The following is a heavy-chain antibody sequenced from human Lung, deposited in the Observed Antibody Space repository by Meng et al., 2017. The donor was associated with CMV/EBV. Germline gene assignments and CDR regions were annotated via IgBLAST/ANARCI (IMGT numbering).Heavy chain of an antibody. CDR3: TRLSDGVD. CDR2: IRSKANRYAT. Sequence: GESXKISCAASGFTFSGSAMHWVRQASGKGLEWVGSIRSKANRYATAYIESVKGRFTISRDDSRKTAYLQMSSLTTEDSAVYYCTRLSDGVDWGPGTLV. D-gene: IGHD3-3*01. J-gene: IGHJ4*02. V-gene: IGHV3-73*01. CDR1: GFTFSGSA.